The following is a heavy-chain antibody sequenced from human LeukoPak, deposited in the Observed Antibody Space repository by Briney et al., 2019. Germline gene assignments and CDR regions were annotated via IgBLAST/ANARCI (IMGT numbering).Heavy chain of an antibody. V-gene: IGHV1-18*01. D-gene: IGHD5-12*01. Sequence: ASVKVSCKASGYTFTSYGISWVRQAPGQGLEWMGWISAYNGNTNYAQKLQGRVTMTTDTSTSTAYMELRSLRSDDTAVYYCARDYSGYDYGDWFDPWGQGTLVTASS. CDR3: ARDYSGYDYGDWFDP. CDR1: GYTFTSYG. J-gene: IGHJ5*02. CDR2: ISAYNGNT.